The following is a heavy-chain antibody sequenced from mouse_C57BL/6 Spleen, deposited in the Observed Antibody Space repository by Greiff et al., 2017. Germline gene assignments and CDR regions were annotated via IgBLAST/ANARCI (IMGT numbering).Heavy chain of an antibody. CDR2: IYIGNGYT. J-gene: IGHJ1*03. CDR1: GYPFTSYG. D-gene: IGHD4-1*02. Sequence: EVQLLESGAELVRPGSSVTMSCKPSGYPFTSYGINWVKQRPGQGLEWIGHIYIGNGYTEYNEKFKGKATLTSDTSSSTAYMQHSSRTSEDSAIYYCARTQLGRGYVDVWGTGTTVTVSS. CDR3: ARTQLGRGYVDV. V-gene: IGHV1-58*01.